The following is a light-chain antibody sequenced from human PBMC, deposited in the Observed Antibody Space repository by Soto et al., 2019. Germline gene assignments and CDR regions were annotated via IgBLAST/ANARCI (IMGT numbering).Light chain of an antibody. V-gene: IGKV3-15*01. Sequence: EIVTTQSPPNLSGSLGGTATRSCMATQSVSSNLAWYQQKPGQYNRIIIYGEYTRATGIKDRFSGSGSGTEFTLTIRSMQPDDFATYYCKPYNSYSEAFGKGTQLDIK. CDR3: KPYNSYSEA. CDR2: GEY. CDR1: QSVSSN. J-gene: IGKJ1*01.